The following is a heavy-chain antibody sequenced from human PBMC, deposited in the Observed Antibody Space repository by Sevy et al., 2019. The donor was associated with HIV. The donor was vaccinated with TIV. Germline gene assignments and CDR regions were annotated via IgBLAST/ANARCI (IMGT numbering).Heavy chain of an antibody. CDR2: ISDSIATL. CDR3: ASQRGGYERLYYFDS. J-gene: IGHJ4*02. D-gene: IGHD5-12*01. CDR1: GFTYS. V-gene: IGHV3-48*01. Sequence: GGSLRLSCVASGFTYSMNWVRQAPGKGLEWVSYISDSIATLHYADSVKGRFTISRDNAKNSLYLQMNTLRAEDTAVYYCASQRGGYERLYYFDSWGQGTLVTVSS.